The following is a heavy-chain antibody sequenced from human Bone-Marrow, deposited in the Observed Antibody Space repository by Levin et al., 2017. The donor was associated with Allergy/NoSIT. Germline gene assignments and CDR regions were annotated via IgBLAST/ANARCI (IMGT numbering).Heavy chain of an antibody. V-gene: IGHV3-33*01. D-gene: IGHD6-19*01. CDR3: AREREPSGSSGWQEFFQH. Sequence: GGSLRLSCAASGFDFTRHGMHWVRQAPGKGLEWVAVIWDDGSQRFYAESVRGRCTISRDNSKNILYLQLNSLTDEDTAVYYCAREREPSGSSGWQEFFQHWGQGTQVTVSS. CDR1: GFDFTRHG. J-gene: IGHJ1*01. CDR2: IWDDGSQR.